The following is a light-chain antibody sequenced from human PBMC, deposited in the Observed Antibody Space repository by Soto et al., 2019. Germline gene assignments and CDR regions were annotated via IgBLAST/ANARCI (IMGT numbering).Light chain of an antibody. Sequence: QSVLTQPASVSGSPGQSITISCTGTTTDVGSYNLVSWYQQHPGKAPKLMIYEVSRRPSGVSNRFSGSKSGNTASLTISGFQAEDEADYYCCSWAGSSTFYFFGTGTKVTVL. CDR2: EVS. J-gene: IGLJ1*01. CDR1: TTDVGSYNL. V-gene: IGLV2-23*02. CDR3: CSWAGSSTFYF.